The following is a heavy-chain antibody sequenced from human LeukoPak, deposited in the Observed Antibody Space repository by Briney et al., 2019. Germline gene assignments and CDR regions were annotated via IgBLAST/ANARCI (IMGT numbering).Heavy chain of an antibody. D-gene: IGHD3-22*01. CDR1: GYTFTSYV. CDR2: ISAYNGNT. J-gene: IGHJ4*02. CDR3: ARGRYYYDSSGGGYLDY. Sequence: ASVWVSCKASGYTFTSYVISGVRQAPGQGLEWMGWISAYNGNTNYAQKLQGRVTMTTDTSTSKAYMELRSVRSDDTAVYYCARGRYYYDSSGGGYLDYWGQGTLGSVSS. V-gene: IGHV1-18*01.